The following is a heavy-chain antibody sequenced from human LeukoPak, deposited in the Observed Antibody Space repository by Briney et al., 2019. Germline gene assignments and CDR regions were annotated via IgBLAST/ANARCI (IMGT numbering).Heavy chain of an antibody. CDR3: VRGKEGIAAARLLYYFDY. CDR1: GGSMSPYH. D-gene: IGHD6-13*01. CDR2: IYYSGST. J-gene: IGHJ4*02. V-gene: IGHV4-59*12. Sequence: SETLSLTCTVSGGSMSPYHWGWIRQPPGKGLEWTGYIYYSGSTNYNPSLNSRVTISVDTSKNQFSLKLSSVTAADTAVYYCVRGKEGIAAARLLYYFDYWGQGTLVTVSS.